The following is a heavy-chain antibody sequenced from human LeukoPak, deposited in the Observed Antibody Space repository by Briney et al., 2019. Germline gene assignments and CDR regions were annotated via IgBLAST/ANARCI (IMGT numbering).Heavy chain of an antibody. D-gene: IGHD1-26*01. V-gene: IGHV3-20*04. CDR1: GFTFDDYG. J-gene: IGHJ6*03. CDR3: ARALSGNYGAFYYYYMDV. Sequence: GSLRLSCAASGFTFDDYGISWVRQAPGKGLEWVSGINWNGGSTGYADSVKGRFTISRDNAKNSLYLQMNSLRAEDTAFYYCARALSGNYGAFYYYYMDVWGKGTTVTAS. CDR2: INWNGGST.